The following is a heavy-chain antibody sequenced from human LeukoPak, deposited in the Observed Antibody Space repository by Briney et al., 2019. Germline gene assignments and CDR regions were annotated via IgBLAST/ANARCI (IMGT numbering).Heavy chain of an antibody. CDR3: AREIIAVAAIDY. CDR1: GGSISSSSYY. Sequence: SETLSLTCTVSGGSISSSSYYWSWTRQPPGKGLEWIGYVYYSGSTNYNPSLKSRVTISVDTSKNQFSLKLSSVTAADTAVYYCAREIIAVAAIDYWGQGTLVTVSS. CDR2: VYYSGST. V-gene: IGHV4-61*01. J-gene: IGHJ4*02. D-gene: IGHD6-19*01.